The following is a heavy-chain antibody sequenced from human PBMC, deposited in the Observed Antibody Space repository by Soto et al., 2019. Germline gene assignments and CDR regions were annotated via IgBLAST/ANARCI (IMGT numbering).Heavy chain of an antibody. CDR3: AKDPPTTGTTFDY. Sequence: PGGSLRLSCAASGFTFSSYAMTWVRQAPGKGLEWVSTIASNGDSTYYADSVKGRFTISRDNSKNTLFLQINGLRAEDTAVYYCAKDPPTTGTTFDYWGRGTLVTVSS. D-gene: IGHD1-1*01. CDR1: GFTFSSYA. CDR2: IASNGDST. V-gene: IGHV3-23*01. J-gene: IGHJ4*02.